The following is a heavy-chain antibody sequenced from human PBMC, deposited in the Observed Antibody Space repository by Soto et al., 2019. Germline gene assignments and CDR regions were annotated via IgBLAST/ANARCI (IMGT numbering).Heavy chain of an antibody. CDR2: SNHSGST. V-gene: IGHV4-31*03. J-gene: IGHJ5*02. D-gene: IGHD3-16*01. CDR1: GGSISSGGYY. Sequence: SETLSLTCNVSGGSISSGGYYWSWIRQHPGKGLEWIGESNHSGSTYYNPSLKSRVTISVDKSKNPLYLQMNSVRAEDTAVYYCAKCPYYDYIWGSFDPWGQGTLVTVSS. CDR3: AKCPYYDYIWGSFDP.